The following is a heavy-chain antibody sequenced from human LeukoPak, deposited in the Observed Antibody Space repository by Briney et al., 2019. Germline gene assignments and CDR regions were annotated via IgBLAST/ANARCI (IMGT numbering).Heavy chain of an antibody. Sequence: GGSLRLSCAASGFTFSDYYMSWIRQAPGKGLEWVGRTKRKADGGTTDYAAPVKGRFTISRDDSKNTLYLQMNSLKTEDTAVYYCTTNDAFDIWGQGTMVTVSS. CDR2: TKRKADGGTT. J-gene: IGHJ3*02. V-gene: IGHV3-15*01. CDR1: GFTFSDYY. CDR3: TTNDAFDI.